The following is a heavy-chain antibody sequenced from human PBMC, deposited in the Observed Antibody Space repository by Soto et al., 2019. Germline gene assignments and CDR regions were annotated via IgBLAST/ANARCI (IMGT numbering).Heavy chain of an antibody. J-gene: IGHJ5*02. CDR2: INPNSGGT. D-gene: IGHD3-22*01. Sequence: ASVKFSCKASGYTFTGYYMHWVRQAPGQGLEWMGWINPNSGGTNYAQKFQGWVTMTRETSISTAYMELSRLRSDGTAVYYCARGSYYDSSGYYLRGAYNWFDXWGQGTLVTVSX. V-gene: IGHV1-2*04. CDR1: GYTFTGYY. CDR3: ARGSYYDSSGYYLRGAYNWFDX.